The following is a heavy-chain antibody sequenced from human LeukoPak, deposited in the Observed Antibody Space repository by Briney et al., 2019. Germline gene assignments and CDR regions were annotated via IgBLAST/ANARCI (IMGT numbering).Heavy chain of an antibody. CDR2: MNPNSGDT. V-gene: IGHV1-2*02. CDR3: ARRPINCIITNCYVDY. D-gene: IGHD2-2*01. J-gene: IGHJ4*02. Sequence: VASVKVSCKASGYTFTGYYMHWVRQAPGQGLEWMGWMNPNSGDTSYAREFQDRVTMTRDTSLSTAYMELSRLRSDDTAVYFCARRPINCIITNCYVDYWGQGTLVTVSS. CDR1: GYTFTGYY.